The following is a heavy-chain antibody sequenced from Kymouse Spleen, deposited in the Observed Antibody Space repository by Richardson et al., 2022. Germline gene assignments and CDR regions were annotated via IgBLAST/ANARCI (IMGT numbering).Heavy chain of an antibody. J-gene: IGHJ5*02. CDR2: IWYDGSNK. CDR3: AREYYGSGSYYP. Sequence: QVQLVESGGGVVQPGRSLRLSCAASGFTFSSYGMHWVRQAPGKGLEWVAVIWYDGSNKYYADSVKGRFTISRDNSKNTLYLQMNSLRAEDTAVYYCAREYYGSGSYYPWGQGTLVTVSS. CDR1: GFTFSSYG. D-gene: IGHD3-10*01. V-gene: IGHV3-33*01.